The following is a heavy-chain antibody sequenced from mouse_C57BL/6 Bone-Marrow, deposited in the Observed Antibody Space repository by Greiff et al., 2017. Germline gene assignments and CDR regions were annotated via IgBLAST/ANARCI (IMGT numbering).Heavy chain of an antibody. J-gene: IGHJ3*01. CDR1: GYTFTDYY. CDR2: INPYNGGT. CDR3: AKGAAQAPWFAY. V-gene: IGHV1-19*01. D-gene: IGHD3-2*02. Sequence: EVQLVESGPVLVKPGASVKMSCKASGYTFTDYYMNWVKQSHGQSLEWIGVINPYNGGTSYNQKFKGKATLTVDKSSSTAYMELNSLTSEDSAVYDCAKGAAQAPWFAYWGQGTLVTVSA.